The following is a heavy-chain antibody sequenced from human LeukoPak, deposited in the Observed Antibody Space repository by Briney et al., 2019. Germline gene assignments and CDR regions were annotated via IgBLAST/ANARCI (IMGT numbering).Heavy chain of an antibody. CDR1: GFTFSSYG. CDR3: ARVADYSNSAHADY. D-gene: IGHD4-11*01. V-gene: IGHV3-33*01. CDR2: IWYDGSNK. J-gene: IGHJ4*02. Sequence: GRSLRLSCAASGFTFSSYGMHWVRQAPGKGLEGVAVIWYDGSNKNYADSVKGRFTISRDNSKNTLYLQMNSLRAEDTAVYYCARVADYSNSAHADYWGQGTLVTVSS.